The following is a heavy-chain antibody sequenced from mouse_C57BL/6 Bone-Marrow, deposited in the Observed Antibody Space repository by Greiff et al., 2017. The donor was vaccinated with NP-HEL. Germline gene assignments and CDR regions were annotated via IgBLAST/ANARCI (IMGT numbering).Heavy chain of an antibody. CDR3: VRYYYGSGYFDY. D-gene: IGHD1-1*01. V-gene: IGHV1-72*01. J-gene: IGHJ2*01. Sequence: QVQLQQPGAELVKPGASVKLSCKASGYTFTNYWMHWVKQRPGRGLEWIGRIDPTSGGTKYNEKFKSKATLTVDKPSSTAYMQLSSLTSEGSAVYYCVRYYYGSGYFDYWGQGTTLTVSS. CDR1: GYTFTNYW. CDR2: IDPTSGGT.